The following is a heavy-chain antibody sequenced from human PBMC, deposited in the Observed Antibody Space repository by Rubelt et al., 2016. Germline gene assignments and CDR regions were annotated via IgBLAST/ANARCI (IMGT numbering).Heavy chain of an antibody. CDR1: GYTFSSYA. D-gene: IGHD1-26*01. CDR2: INTKTGNP. J-gene: IGHJ4*02. V-gene: IGHV7-4-1*04. Sequence: QVQLVQSGAEVKKPGASVKVSCKASGYTFSSYAMSWVRQAPGQGLEWMGWINTKTGNPTYAQGFKERFVFSLDTSVNMAYLQISGLKAEDTAGYYCARGWSGSTAVDYWGQGTLVTVSS. CDR3: ARGWSGSTAVDY.